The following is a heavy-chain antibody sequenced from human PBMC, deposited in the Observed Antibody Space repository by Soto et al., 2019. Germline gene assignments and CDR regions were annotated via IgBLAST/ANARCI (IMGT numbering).Heavy chain of an antibody. CDR1: GGSISSYY. J-gene: IGHJ3*02. Sequence: SETLSLTCTVSGGSISSYYWSWIRQPPGKGLEWIGYIYYSGSTNYNPSLKSRVTISVDTSKNQFSLKLSSVTAADTAVYYCARADYSNYVGGLDAFDIWGQGTMVTVSS. D-gene: IGHD4-4*01. CDR3: ARADYSNYVGGLDAFDI. CDR2: IYYSGST. V-gene: IGHV4-59*01.